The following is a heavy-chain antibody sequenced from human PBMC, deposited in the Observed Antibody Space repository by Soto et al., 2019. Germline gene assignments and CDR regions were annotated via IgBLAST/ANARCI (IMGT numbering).Heavy chain of an antibody. CDR2: IHQTGST. D-gene: IGHD1-1*01. V-gene: IGHV4-39*01. CDR1: NGSISSPIYY. Sequence: SETLSLTCTVSNGSISSPIYYWGWIRQPPGKGLEWIGSIHQTGSTYYNPSLQGRVTISVDTSKNQFSLKLSSVTAADTAMYFCAGRSSLASVQLFFREISNYNWFDPWGQGTLVTVSS. CDR3: AGRSSLASVQLFFREISNYNWFDP. J-gene: IGHJ5*02.